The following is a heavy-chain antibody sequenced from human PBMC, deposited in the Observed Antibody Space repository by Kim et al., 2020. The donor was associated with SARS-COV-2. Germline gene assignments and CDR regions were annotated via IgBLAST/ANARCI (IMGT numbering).Heavy chain of an antibody. J-gene: IGHJ4*02. Sequence: GGSLRLSCAVSGFTFSSYALTWVRQAPGKGLEWVSISVRGGNTYYADSVKGRFTISRDSSKNTLYLQMNTLRAEDTAVYYCAKGLYGSGNYYDSWGQGTL. CDR3: AKGLYGSGNYYDS. CDR2: ISVRGGNT. CDR1: GFTFSSYA. D-gene: IGHD3-10*01. V-gene: IGHV3-23*01.